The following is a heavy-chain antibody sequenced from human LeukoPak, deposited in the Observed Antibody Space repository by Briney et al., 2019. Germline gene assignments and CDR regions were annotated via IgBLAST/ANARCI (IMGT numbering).Heavy chain of an antibody. CDR2: INPNSGGT. CDR3: AADRADFDSSGYALDY. CDR1: GYTFTDYY. Sequence: ASVKVSCKASGYTFTDYYMHWVRQAPGQGLEWMGWINPNSGGTNYAQRFQGRVTMTRDTSTDTAYMELSSLRSEDTAVYYCAADRADFDSSGYALDYWGQGTLVTVSS. J-gene: IGHJ4*02. V-gene: IGHV1-2*02. D-gene: IGHD3-22*01.